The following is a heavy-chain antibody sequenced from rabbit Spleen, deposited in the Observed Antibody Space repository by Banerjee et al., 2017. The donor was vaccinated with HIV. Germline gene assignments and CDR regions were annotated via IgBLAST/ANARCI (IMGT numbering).Heavy chain of an antibody. Sequence: QSLEESGGDLVKPGASLTLTCTASGFSFSYYYYMCWVRQAPGKGLELIACIYTDSGSTGCASYARGRKTISNISTTTVIMQMTSLTAAETAAYTCANDWASVLGWNASLWGPGTLVTVS. CDR3: ANDWASVLGWNASL. D-gene: IGHD2-1*01. J-gene: IGHJ4*01. CDR1: GFSFSYYYY. V-gene: IGHV1S40*01. CDR2: IYTDSGST.